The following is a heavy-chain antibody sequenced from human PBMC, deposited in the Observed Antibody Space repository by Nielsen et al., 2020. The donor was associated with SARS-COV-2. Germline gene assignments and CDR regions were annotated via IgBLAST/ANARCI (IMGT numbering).Heavy chain of an antibody. V-gene: IGHV1-18*04. CDR2: SSSYNANT. D-gene: IGHD3-16*01. CDR3: AREGSGVVPGPLGIGMWYYYYYMDV. J-gene: IGHJ6*03. Sequence: ASVKVSCKASGYTFTVFGISWVRQAPGQGLEWMGWSSSYNANTNYAEKFQGRVTMTTDTSTSTAYMELRSLRSDDTAVYFCAREGSGVVPGPLGIGMWYYYYYMDVWGKGTTVTVSS. CDR1: GYTFTVFG.